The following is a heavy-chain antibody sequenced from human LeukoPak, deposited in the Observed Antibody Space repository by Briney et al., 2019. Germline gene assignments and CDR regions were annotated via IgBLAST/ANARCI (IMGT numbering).Heavy chain of an antibody. CDR3: ARGESSYCSGGCYFAS. Sequence: GGSLRLSCAASGFTFDDYTMHWVRQAPGKGLEWVSLISWDGGSTYYADSVKGRFTVSRDNGKRSVYLHMNSLRAEDTAMYYCARGESSYCSGGCYFASWGQGTLVTISS. CDR1: GFTFDDYT. D-gene: IGHD2-21*02. J-gene: IGHJ5*01. CDR2: ISWDGGST. V-gene: IGHV3-43*01.